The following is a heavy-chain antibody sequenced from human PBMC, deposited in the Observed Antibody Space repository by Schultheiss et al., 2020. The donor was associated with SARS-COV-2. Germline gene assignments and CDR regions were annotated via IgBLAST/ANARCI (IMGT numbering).Heavy chain of an antibody. Sequence: GESLKISCAASGFTFSSYGMHWVRQAPGKGLEWVAVISYDGSNKYYADSVKGRFTISRDNSKNTLYLQMNSLRAEDTAVYYCAKPGYSYGYVNFDYWGQGTLVTVSS. CDR1: GFTFSSYG. CDR3: AKPGYSYGYVNFDY. CDR2: ISYDGSNK. V-gene: IGHV3-30*18. J-gene: IGHJ4*02. D-gene: IGHD5-18*01.